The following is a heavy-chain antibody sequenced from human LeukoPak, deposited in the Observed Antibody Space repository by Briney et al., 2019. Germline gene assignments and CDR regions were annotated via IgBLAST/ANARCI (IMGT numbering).Heavy chain of an antibody. J-gene: IGHJ4*02. V-gene: IGHV1-2*02. Sequence: ASVKVSCKASGYTFTGYYMHWVRQAPGQGLEWMGWINPNSGGTNYAQKFQGRVTMTRDTSISTDYMELSRLRSDDTAVYYCARDHSSGWYGDYWGQGTLVTVSS. CDR3: ARDHSSGWYGDY. CDR1: GYTFTGYY. D-gene: IGHD6-19*01. CDR2: INPNSGGT.